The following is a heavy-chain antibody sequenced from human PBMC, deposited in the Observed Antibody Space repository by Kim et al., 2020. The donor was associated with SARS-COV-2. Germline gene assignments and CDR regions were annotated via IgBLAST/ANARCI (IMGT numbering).Heavy chain of an antibody. CDR3: ARHVGYYDSSDFSAFDI. D-gene: IGHD3-22*01. J-gene: IGHJ3*02. Sequence: LKSRVTISVDTSTNQFSLKLSFVTAADTAVYYCARHVGYYDSSDFSAFDIWGQGTMVTVSS. V-gene: IGHV4-39*01.